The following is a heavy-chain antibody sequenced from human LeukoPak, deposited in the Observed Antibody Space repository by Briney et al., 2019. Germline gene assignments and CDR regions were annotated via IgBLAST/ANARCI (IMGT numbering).Heavy chain of an antibody. CDR3: AKHRGSFFEAFDI. Sequence: PSETLSLTCTVSGSMYNYYWSWIRQPPGKGLEWIGYIHYSGSTNYNPSLKSRVTMSLDTSKNQVSLKLNSVTAADMAVYYCAKHRGSFFEAFDIWGQGTAVSVSS. V-gene: IGHV4-59*08. J-gene: IGHJ3*02. CDR1: GSMYNYY. D-gene: IGHD1-26*01. CDR2: IHYSGST.